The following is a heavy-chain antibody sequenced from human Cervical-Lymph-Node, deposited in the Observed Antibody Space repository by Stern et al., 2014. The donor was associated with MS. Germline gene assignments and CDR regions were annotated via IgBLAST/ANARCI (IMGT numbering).Heavy chain of an antibody. J-gene: IGHJ6*02. Sequence: MQLVASGGGVVQPGRSLRLSCAASGFTFSSYAMHWVRQAPGKGLEWVAVISYDGTNKYYAHSVKGRFTMSRDYFKNTLHLQMNSLRPEDTAVYYCARSVATGESGYYYGMDVWGQGTAVTVSS. CDR2: ISYDGTNK. CDR1: GFTFSSYA. D-gene: IGHD5-12*01. V-gene: IGHV3-30-3*01. CDR3: ARSVATGESGYYYGMDV.